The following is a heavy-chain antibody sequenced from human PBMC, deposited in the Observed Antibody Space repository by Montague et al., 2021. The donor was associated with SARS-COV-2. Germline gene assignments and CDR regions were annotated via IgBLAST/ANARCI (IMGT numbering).Heavy chain of an antibody. V-gene: IGHV3-64*01. D-gene: IGHD3-10*01. J-gene: IGHJ3*02. CDR1: GFTFSSYA. Sequence: SLRLSCAASGFTFSSYAMHWVRQAPGKGLEYVSGIINNGGTTYYANSVKGRFTISRDNSENTLYLQMGSLRGEDMAVYYCARAPMARGVSPPHIALDIWGRGTMVTVSS. CDR2: IINNGGTT. CDR3: ARAPMARGVSPPHIALDI.